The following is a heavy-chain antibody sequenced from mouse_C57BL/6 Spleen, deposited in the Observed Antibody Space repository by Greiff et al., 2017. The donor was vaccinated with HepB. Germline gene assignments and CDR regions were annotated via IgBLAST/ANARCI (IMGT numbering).Heavy chain of an antibody. D-gene: IGHD1-1*01. CDR2: IDPENGDT. Sequence: EVQLQQSGAELVRPGASVKLSCTASGFNIKDDYMHWVKQRPEQGLEWIGWIDPENGDTESASKFQGKATITADTSSNTAYLQLSSLTSEDTAVYYCTTTPYGSSPPWFAYWGQGTLVTVSA. CDR3: TTTPYGSSPPWFAY. J-gene: IGHJ3*01. V-gene: IGHV14-4*01. CDR1: GFNIKDDY.